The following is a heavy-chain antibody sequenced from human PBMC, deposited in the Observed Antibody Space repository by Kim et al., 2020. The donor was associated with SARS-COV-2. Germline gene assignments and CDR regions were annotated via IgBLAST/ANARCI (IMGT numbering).Heavy chain of an antibody. J-gene: IGHJ6*03. V-gene: IGHV4-34*01. D-gene: IGHD1-1*01. Sequence: SETLSLTCAVYGGSFSGYYWSWIRQPPGKGLEWIGEINHSGSTNYNPSLKSRVTISVDTSKNQFSLKLSSVTAADTAVYYCARGLRATAENCDYYYYMDVWGKGTTVTVSS. CDR2: INHSGST. CDR3: ARGLRATAENCDYYYYMDV. CDR1: GGSFSGYY.